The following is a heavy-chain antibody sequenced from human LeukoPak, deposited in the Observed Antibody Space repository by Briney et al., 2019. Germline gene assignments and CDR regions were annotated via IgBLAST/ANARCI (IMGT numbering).Heavy chain of an antibody. J-gene: IGHJ4*02. D-gene: IGHD1-7*01. CDR3: AKWEIRGTAHQLDY. CDR1: GFTLSSHW. Sequence: GRSLRLSCAASGFTLSSHWMTWVRQAPGKGLEWVANINQDGSAKYFVGSVMGRFTISRDNAKNSMYLQMNRLRAEDTAVYYCAKWEIRGTAHQLDYWGQGTLVTVSS. CDR2: INQDGSAK. V-gene: IGHV3-7*01.